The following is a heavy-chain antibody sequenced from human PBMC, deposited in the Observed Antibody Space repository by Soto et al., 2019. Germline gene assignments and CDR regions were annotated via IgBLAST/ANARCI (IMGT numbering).Heavy chain of an antibody. CDR3: ARSVPGKDYNYPLAA. Sequence: SETLSLTCSVSDASVSNFYWSWIRQPPGKGLEWLGYIFQGEAPTYNPSLKSRLTMSIDPSKNQLSLSLSSVTTADTAVYYCARSVPGKDYNYPLAACGQGATVTVSS. V-gene: IGHV4-59*02. J-gene: IGHJ6*01. CDR2: IFQGEAP. CDR1: DASVSNFY.